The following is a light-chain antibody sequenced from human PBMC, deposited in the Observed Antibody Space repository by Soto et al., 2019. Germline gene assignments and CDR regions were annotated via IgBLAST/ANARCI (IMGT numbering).Light chain of an antibody. CDR1: SSNIGAGYD. CDR3: QSYDSSLSALYV. CDR2: GNS. V-gene: IGLV1-40*01. Sequence: QSVLTQPPSVSGAPGQRGTISCTGSSSNIGAGYDVHWYQQLPGTAPKLLIYGNSNRPSGVPDRFSGSKSGTSASLAITRLQAEDEADYSCQSYDSSLSALYVFGTGTKVTVL. J-gene: IGLJ1*01.